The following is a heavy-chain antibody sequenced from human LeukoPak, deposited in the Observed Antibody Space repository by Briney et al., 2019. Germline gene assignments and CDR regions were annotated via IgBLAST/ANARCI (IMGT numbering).Heavy chain of an antibody. CDR1: GYTFTSYG. Sequence: AASVKVSCKASGYTFTSYGISWVRQAPGQGLEWMGWISAYNGNTNYAQRLQGRVTMTTDTSTRTAYMELRSLRPDDTAVYYCARVLTGDASNIWGQGTMVTVSS. J-gene: IGHJ3*02. V-gene: IGHV1-18*01. CDR3: ARVLTGDASNI. D-gene: IGHD3-10*01. CDR2: ISAYNGNT.